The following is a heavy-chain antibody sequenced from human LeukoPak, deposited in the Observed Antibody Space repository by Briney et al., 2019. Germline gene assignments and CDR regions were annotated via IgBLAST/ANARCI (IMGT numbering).Heavy chain of an antibody. CDR2: IYYDGRT. CDR3: ARRVYCTGGACRNWYFDL. J-gene: IGHJ2*01. CDR1: GGSISSTTYY. D-gene: IGHD2-8*02. V-gene: IGHV4-39*01. Sequence: SETLSLTCNVSGGSISSTTYYWGWIRQPPGKGLEWIGSIYYDGRTYYNPSLQSRLTISVDTSKNQFSLRLSSVTAADTAVYYCARRVYCTGGACRNWYFDLWDRGTLVTVSS.